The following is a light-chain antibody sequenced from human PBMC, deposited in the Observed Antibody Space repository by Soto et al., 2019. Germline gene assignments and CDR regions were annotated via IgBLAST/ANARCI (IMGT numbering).Light chain of an antibody. CDR3: QQYGSSPLT. CDR1: QSVTSDY. J-gene: IGKJ1*01. CDR2: GGS. V-gene: IGKV3-20*01. Sequence: ENVLTQSPGTVSLSPGERVTLSCRASQSVTSDYVAWYQQKRGQAPRLLIYGGSSRATGIPHRFSGSGSGTDFTLTISRLEPEDFAVYYCQQYGSSPLTFGQGTKVDIK.